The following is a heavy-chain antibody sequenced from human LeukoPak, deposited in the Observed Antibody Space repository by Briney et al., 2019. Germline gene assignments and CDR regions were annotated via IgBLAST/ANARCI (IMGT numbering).Heavy chain of an antibody. Sequence: PGGSLRLSCAASGFTFSSYSMNWVRQAPGKGLEWVSSISSSSSYIYYADSVKGRFTISRDNAKTSLYLRMNSLRADDTAVYYCARDLGVAPRIDAFDIWGQGTMVTVSS. J-gene: IGHJ3*02. V-gene: IGHV3-21*01. CDR1: GFTFSSYS. CDR3: ARDLGVAPRIDAFDI. CDR2: ISSSSSYI. D-gene: IGHD2-21*01.